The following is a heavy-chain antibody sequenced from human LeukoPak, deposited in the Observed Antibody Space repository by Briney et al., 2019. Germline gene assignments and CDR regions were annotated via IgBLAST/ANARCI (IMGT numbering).Heavy chain of an antibody. CDR2: IYTSGST. D-gene: IGHD6-13*01. CDR1: GGSISSYY. V-gene: IGHV4-4*07. CDR3: ARDLYSSSWPGNYYYMDV. Sequence: SETLSLTCSVSGGSISSYYWSWIRQPAGKGLEWIGRIYTSGSTNYNPSLKSRVTMSVDTSQNQFSLKLSSVTAADTAVYYCARDLYSSSWPGNYYYMDVWGKGTTVTVSS. J-gene: IGHJ6*03.